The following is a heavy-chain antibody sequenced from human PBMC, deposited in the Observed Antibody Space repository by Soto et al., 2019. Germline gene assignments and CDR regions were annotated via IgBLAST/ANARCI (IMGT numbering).Heavy chain of an antibody. CDR3: ARDPTGSSGHYWDY. CDR1: GFTFSSYA. D-gene: IGHD3-22*01. V-gene: IGHV3-48*02. CDR2: ISSSSNTI. Sequence: EVQLVESGGGLVQPGESLRLSCAASGFTFSSYAMNWVRQAPGKGLEWVSYISSSSNTIYYADSVEGRFTISRDNAKNSLYLQMNSLRDEDTAVYYCARDPTGSSGHYWDYWGQGTLVTVSS. J-gene: IGHJ4*02.